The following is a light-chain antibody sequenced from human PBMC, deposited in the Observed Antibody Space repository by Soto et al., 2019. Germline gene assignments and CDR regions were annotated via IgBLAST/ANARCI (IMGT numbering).Light chain of an antibody. CDR1: QTINSY. Sequence: DIQMTQSPSSLSSSLGDRVTISCRASQTINSYLNWYQQKPGKAPKLLIYAASNLQSGVPSRFSGSGSGTEFTLTISSLQPEDVAIYYCQQSYSTPVTFGQGTKVDI. V-gene: IGKV1-39*01. J-gene: IGKJ1*01. CDR2: AAS. CDR3: QQSYSTPVT.